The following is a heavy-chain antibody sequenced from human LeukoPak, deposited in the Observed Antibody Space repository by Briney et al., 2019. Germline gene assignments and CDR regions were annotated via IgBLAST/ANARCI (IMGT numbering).Heavy chain of an antibody. Sequence: PGGSLRLSCAASGFTFSSYSMNWVRQAPGKGLEWVSSISSSSSYIYYADSVKGRFTISRDNAKNSLYLQMNSLRAEDTAVYYCARKTELEGPIYMDVWGKGTTVTISS. V-gene: IGHV3-21*01. CDR3: ARKTELEGPIYMDV. D-gene: IGHD1-1*01. J-gene: IGHJ6*03. CDR1: GFTFSSYS. CDR2: ISSSSSYI.